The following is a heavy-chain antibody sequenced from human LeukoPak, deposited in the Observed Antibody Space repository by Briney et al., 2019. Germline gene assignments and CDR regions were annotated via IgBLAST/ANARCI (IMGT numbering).Heavy chain of an antibody. J-gene: IGHJ6*02. Sequence: NPSETLSLTCAVYGGSFSGYYWSWIRQPPGKGLEWIGEINHSGSTNYNPSLKSRVTISVDTSKNQFSLKLSSVTAADTAVYYCARGGDGYSSSWRYYYYYGMDVWGQGTTVTVSS. CDR1: GGSFSGYY. D-gene: IGHD6-13*01. CDR2: INHSGST. V-gene: IGHV4-34*01. CDR3: ARGGDGYSSSWRYYYYYGMDV.